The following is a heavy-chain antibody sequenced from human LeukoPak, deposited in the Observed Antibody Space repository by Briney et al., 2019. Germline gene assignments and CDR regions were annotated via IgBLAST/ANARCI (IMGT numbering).Heavy chain of an antibody. CDR2: VYHSGST. D-gene: IGHD2-2*01. Sequence: PSQTLSLTCAVSGDSISSGGYSWSWIRQPPGKGLEWIGYVYHSGSTYYNPSLKSRLTMSVDTSKNQFSLKLSSVTAADTAVYYCARDTGCSSTSCYGYYYYYMDVWGKGTTVTVSS. V-gene: IGHV4-30-2*01. CDR3: ARDTGCSSTSCYGYYYYYMDV. CDR1: GDSISSGGYS. J-gene: IGHJ6*03.